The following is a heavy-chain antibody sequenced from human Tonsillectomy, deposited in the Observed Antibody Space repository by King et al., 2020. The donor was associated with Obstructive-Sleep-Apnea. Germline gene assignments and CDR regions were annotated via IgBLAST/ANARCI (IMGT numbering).Heavy chain of an antibody. J-gene: IGHJ3*02. CDR2: IYYSGST. CDR1: GGSISSGGYY. V-gene: IGHV4-31*03. D-gene: IGHD3-22*01. Sequence: VQLQESGPGLVKPSQTLSLTCTVSGGSISSGGYYWSWIRQHPGKGLEWIGYIYYSGSTYYNPSLKSRVTISVDTSKNQFSLKLSSVTAADTAVYYCARDGYYDSSGYYYVEAFDIWGQGTMVTVSS. CDR3: ARDGYYDSSGYYYVEAFDI.